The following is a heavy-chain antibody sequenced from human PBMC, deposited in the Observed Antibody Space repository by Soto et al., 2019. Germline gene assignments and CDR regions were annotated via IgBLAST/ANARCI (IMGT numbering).Heavy chain of an antibody. CDR3: ARDRDPFYSSSWYLVY. Sequence: QVQLVESGGDVVQPGRSLRLSCAASGFTFSSYGMHWVRQAPGKGLEWVAVIWYDGSNKYYADSVKGRFTISRDNSKNTLYLQMNSLRAEDTAVYYCARDRDPFYSSSWYLVYWGQGTLVTVSS. J-gene: IGHJ4*02. V-gene: IGHV3-33*01. CDR2: IWYDGSNK. CDR1: GFTFSSYG. D-gene: IGHD6-13*01.